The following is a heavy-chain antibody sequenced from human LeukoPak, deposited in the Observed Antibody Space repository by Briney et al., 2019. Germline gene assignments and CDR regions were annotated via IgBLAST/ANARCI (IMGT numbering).Heavy chain of an antibody. J-gene: IGHJ4*02. V-gene: IGHV3-23*01. Sequence: GGSLRLSCAASGFSFPSYAMSWVRQAPGKGLEWVAGVFGSGGTTHYVDSVQGRFTISRDTSTNTLYLQMNNLRAEDTAVYYCTRSPRLLFDHWGQGTLVTVSS. D-gene: IGHD2-21*02. CDR1: GFSFPSYA. CDR3: TRSPRLLFDH. CDR2: VFGSGGTT.